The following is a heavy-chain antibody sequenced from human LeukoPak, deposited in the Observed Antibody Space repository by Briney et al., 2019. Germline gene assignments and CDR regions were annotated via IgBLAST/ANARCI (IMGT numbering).Heavy chain of an antibody. CDR2: IIPIFGTA. Sequence: SVKVSCKASGYTFTSYDINWVRQAPGQGLEWMGGIIPIFGTANYAQKFQGRVTITADESTSTAYMELSSLRSEDTAVYYCARTDYYDSSGLQQYYFDYWGQGTLVTVSS. CDR3: ARTDYYDSSGLQQYYFDY. D-gene: IGHD3-22*01. CDR1: GYTFTSYD. V-gene: IGHV1-69*13. J-gene: IGHJ4*02.